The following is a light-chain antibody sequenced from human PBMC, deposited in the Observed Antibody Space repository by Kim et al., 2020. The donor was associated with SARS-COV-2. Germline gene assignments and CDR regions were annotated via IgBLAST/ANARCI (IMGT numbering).Light chain of an antibody. J-gene: IGLJ2*01. V-gene: IGLV2-14*04. CDR2: DVS. CDR3: SSYTSSSLV. Sequence: PVHSFTISRPGPSSDVSGYNYVPWYQQHPGKAPKLMIYDVSKRPSGVSNRFSGSKSGNTASLTISGLQAEDEADYYCSSYTSSSLVFGGGTQLTVL. CDR1: SSDVSGYNY.